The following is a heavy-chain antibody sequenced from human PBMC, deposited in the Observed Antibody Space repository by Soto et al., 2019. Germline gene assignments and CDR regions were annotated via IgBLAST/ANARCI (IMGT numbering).Heavy chain of an antibody. CDR1: GFSLSTSGVG. V-gene: IGHV2-5*02. D-gene: IGHD3-22*01. J-gene: IGHJ3*02. CDR2: IYWDDDK. Sequence: QITLKESGPTLVKPTQTLTLTCTFSGFSLSTSGVGVGWIRQPPGKALEGLALIYWDDDKRYSPSLKSRLTITKDTSKNQVVLTMTNMDPVDTATYYCAHRLLNSGYYYGGAFDIWGQGTMVTVSS. CDR3: AHRLLNSGYYYGGAFDI.